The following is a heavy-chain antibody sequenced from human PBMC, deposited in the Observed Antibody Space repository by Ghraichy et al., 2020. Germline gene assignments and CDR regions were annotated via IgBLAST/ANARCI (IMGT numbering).Heavy chain of an antibody. Sequence: GGSLRLSCAASGFTVSSNYMSWVRQAPGKGLEWVSVIYSGGSTYYADSVKGRFTISRDNSKNTLYLQMNSLRAEDTAVYYCARGYCGGDCYPHYWYFDLWGRGTLVTVSS. CDR1: GFTVSSNY. CDR2: IYSGGST. V-gene: IGHV3-53*01. D-gene: IGHD2-21*02. CDR3: ARGYCGGDCYPHYWYFDL. J-gene: IGHJ2*01.